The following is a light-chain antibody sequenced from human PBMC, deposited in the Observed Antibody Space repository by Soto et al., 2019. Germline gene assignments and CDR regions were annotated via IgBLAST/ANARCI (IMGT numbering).Light chain of an antibody. Sequence: EIVMTQSPVTLSVSPGERATLSCRASQSVSSKLAWYQQKPGQAPRLLISGASARATGVPDRFSGSGSGTEFTLPISSLQSEDSAVYYCQQYDNWPPFTFGPGTKVDIK. V-gene: IGKV3-15*01. J-gene: IGKJ3*01. CDR1: QSVSSK. CDR3: QQYDNWPPFT. CDR2: GAS.